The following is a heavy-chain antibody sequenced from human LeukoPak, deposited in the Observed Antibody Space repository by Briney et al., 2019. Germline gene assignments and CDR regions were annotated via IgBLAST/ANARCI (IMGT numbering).Heavy chain of an antibody. CDR3: RYSSLGGFDY. CDR1: GFTFSSYW. J-gene: IGHJ4*02. V-gene: IGHV3-7*01. Sequence: GGSLRLFCAASGFTFSSYWMSWVRQAPGKGLEWVANIKPDGSEKYYVDSVGGRFTISRDNAKNSLYLQMNSLRAEDTAVYYCRYSSLGGFDYWGQGTLVTVSS. D-gene: IGHD6-13*01. CDR2: IKPDGSEK.